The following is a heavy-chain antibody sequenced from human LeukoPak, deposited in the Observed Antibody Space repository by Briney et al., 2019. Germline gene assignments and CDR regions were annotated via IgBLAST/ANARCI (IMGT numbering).Heavy chain of an antibody. V-gene: IGHV3-11*01. D-gene: IGHD1-1*01. CDR3: ARISTEIFDY. J-gene: IGHJ4*02. CDR2: ISISGSTI. Sequence: GGSLRLSCAASGFTFTDYFMNWIRQAPGKGLEWVSSISISGSTIYYADSVKGRFTISRDNAKNSLYLQMNSLRAEDTAVYYCARISTEIFDYWGQGTLVTVSS. CDR1: GFTFTDYF.